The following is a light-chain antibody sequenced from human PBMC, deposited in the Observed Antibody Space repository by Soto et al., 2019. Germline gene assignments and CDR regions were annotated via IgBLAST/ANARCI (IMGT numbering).Light chain of an antibody. CDR2: SAS. CDR3: QQNGSLPIT. V-gene: IGKV3-20*01. CDR1: QSLSGGY. J-gene: IGKJ5*01. Sequence: ESVLTQSPGTLSLSPGERATLSCRASQSLSGGYLAWFQQKPGQTPRLLIYSASNRATGIPDRFSGSGSGTDFTLTISRLEPEDFVVYYCQQNGSLPITFGQGTQLEI.